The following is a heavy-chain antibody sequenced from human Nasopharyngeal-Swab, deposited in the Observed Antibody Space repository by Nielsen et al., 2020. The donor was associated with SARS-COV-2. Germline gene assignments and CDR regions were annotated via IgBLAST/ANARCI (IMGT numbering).Heavy chain of an antibody. D-gene: IGHD6-19*01. CDR1: GYSFTSYW. CDR2: ISPGDSDT. V-gene: IGHV5-51*01. CDR3: AWKSSGWYGSYDY. Sequence: GESLKISCQGSGYSFTSYWIAWVRQIPGKGLEWMSIISPGDSDTSYSPSFQGQVTISADKSINTAYLQWSSLKASDTAMYYCAWKSSGWYGSYDYLGQGTLVTVSS. J-gene: IGHJ4*02.